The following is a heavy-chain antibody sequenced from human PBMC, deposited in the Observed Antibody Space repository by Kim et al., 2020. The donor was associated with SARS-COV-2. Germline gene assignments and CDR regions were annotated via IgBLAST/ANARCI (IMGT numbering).Heavy chain of an antibody. CDR3: ARGEAANVDY. CDR2: INHSGST. J-gene: IGHJ4*02. CDR1: GGSFSGYY. D-gene: IGHD7-27*01. Sequence: SDTLSLTCAVYGGSFSGYYWSWIRQPPGKGLEWIGEINHSGSTNYNPSLKSRVTISVDTSKNQFSLKPSSVTAADTAVYYCARGEAANVDYWGQGTLVTVSS. V-gene: IGHV4-34*01.